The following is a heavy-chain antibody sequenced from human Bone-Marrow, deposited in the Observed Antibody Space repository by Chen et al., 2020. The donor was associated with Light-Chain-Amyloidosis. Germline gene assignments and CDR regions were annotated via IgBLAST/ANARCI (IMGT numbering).Heavy chain of an antibody. CDR3: ARGHSNVYSSSAQRRNWFDP. D-gene: IGHD6-6*01. V-gene: IGHV4-34*01. J-gene: IGHJ5*02. CDR1: GGSFSGYY. Sequence: QVQLQQWGAGLLKPSETLSLTCAVYGGSFSGYYWSWIRQPPGKGLEWIGEINHSGSTNYTPSLKSRVTISVGTSQNQFSLKLSSVTAADTAVYYCARGHSNVYSSSAQRRNWFDPWGQGTLVTVSS. CDR2: INHSGST.